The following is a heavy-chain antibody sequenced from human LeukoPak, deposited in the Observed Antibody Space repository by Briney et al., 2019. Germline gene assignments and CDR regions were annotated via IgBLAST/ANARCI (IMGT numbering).Heavy chain of an antibody. D-gene: IGHD3-10*01. CDR1: GFTFSSYA. Sequence: GGSLRLSCAASGFTFSSYATSRVRQAPGKGLEWVSAISGSGGSTYYADSVKGRFTISRDNSKNTLYLQMNSPRAEDTAVYYCAKEIGLLWFGEFDAFDIWGQGTMVTVSS. CDR2: ISGSGGST. CDR3: AKEIGLLWFGEFDAFDI. V-gene: IGHV3-23*01. J-gene: IGHJ3*02.